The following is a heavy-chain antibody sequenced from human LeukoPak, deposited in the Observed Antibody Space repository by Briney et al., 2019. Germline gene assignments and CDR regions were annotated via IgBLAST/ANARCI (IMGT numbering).Heavy chain of an antibody. J-gene: IGHJ3*02. V-gene: IGHV4-4*07. CDR1: GGSISSYY. CDR3: ARDPPSVREVYAFDI. CDR2: IYTSGST. Sequence: PETLSLTCTVSGGSISSYYWSWIRQPAGKGLEWIGRIYTSGSTNYNPSLKSRVTMSVDTSKNQFSLKLSSVTAADTAVYYCARDPPSVREVYAFDIWGQGTMVTVSS. D-gene: IGHD3-10*01.